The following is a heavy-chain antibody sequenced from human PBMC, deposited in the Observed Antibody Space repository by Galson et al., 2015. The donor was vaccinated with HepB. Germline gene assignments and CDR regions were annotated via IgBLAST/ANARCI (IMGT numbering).Heavy chain of an antibody. Sequence: SLRLSCAASGFTFCGSAIHWVRQTSGKGLEWVGHIRSKATNYATAYAASLKGRFTISRDDSKNTAYLHMKSLKTEDTAVYYCIRMADLSGYSSSWGQGTLVTVSS. D-gene: IGHD6-13*01. V-gene: IGHV3-73*01. CDR2: IRSKATNYAT. CDR1: GFTFCGSA. J-gene: IGHJ4*02. CDR3: IRMADLSGYSSS.